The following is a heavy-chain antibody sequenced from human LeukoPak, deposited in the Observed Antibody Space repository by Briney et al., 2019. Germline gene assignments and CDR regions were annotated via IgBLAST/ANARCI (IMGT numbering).Heavy chain of an antibody. CDR1: GGSFSGYY. V-gene: IGHV4-34*01. J-gene: IGHJ4*02. Sequence: SETLSLTCAVYGGSFSGYYWSWIRQPPGKGLEWIGEINHSGSTNYNLSLKSRVTISVDTSKNQFSLKLSSVTAADTAVYYCAVGDAGFDYWGQGTLVTVSS. CDR3: AVGDAGFDY. CDR2: INHSGST.